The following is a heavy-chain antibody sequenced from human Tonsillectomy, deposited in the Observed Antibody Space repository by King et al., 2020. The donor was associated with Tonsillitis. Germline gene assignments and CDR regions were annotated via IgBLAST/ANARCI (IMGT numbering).Heavy chain of an antibody. V-gene: IGHV2-5*01. Sequence: ITLKESGPTLVKPTQTLTLTCTFSGFSLSTSGVGVGWIRQPPGKALEWLALIYWNDDKRYSSSLKSRLTITKDTSKNQVVLTMTNMDPVDTATYYCAHSLGSIFGVTPGWFDPWGQGTLVTVSS. D-gene: IGHD3-3*01. CDR1: GFSLSTSGVG. CDR3: AHSLGSIFGVTPGWFDP. CDR2: IYWNDDK. J-gene: IGHJ5*02.